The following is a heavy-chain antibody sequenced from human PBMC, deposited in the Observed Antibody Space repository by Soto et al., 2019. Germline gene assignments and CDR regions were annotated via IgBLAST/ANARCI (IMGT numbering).Heavy chain of an antibody. CDR3: AKDMSYGDTYYYYGMDV. D-gene: IGHD4-17*01. V-gene: IGHV3-43*01. CDR2: ISWDGGST. Sequence: EVQLVESGGVVVQPGGSLRLSCAASGFTFDDYTMHWVRQAPGKGLEWVSLISWDGGSTYYADSVKGRFTISRDNIKNSLYLQMNSLRTEDTALYYCAKDMSYGDTYYYYGMDVWGQGTTVTVSS. J-gene: IGHJ6*02. CDR1: GFTFDDYT.